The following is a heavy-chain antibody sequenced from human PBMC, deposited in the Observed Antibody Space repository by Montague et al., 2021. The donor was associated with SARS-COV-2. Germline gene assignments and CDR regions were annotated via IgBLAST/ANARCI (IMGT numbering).Heavy chain of an antibody. CDR2: IYYSGST. Sequence: SETLSLTCTVSGGSISSYYWRWIWQPPGKGLEWIGYIYYSGSTNYNPSPKSRVTISVDTSKNQFTLKLSSVTAAGAAVYFCARGPRAFDIWGQGTMVTVSS. CDR1: GGSISSYY. V-gene: IGHV4-59*01. J-gene: IGHJ3*02. CDR3: ARGPRAFDI.